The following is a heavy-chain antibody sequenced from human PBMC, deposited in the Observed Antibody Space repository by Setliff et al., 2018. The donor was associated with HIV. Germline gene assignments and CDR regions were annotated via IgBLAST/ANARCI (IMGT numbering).Heavy chain of an antibody. J-gene: IGHJ4*02. Sequence: HPSETLSLTCTVSGGSISSGSYYWSWVRQAPGKGLEWVSSISGSGGTTYYAESVKGRFTISRDNSKNTLYLQMNSLRAEDRALYYCAKATMGATLTDFDYWGQGTLVTVSS. V-gene: IGHV3-23*01. CDR3: AKATMGATLTDFDY. CDR2: ISGSGGTT. CDR1: GGSISSGSYY. D-gene: IGHD1-26*01.